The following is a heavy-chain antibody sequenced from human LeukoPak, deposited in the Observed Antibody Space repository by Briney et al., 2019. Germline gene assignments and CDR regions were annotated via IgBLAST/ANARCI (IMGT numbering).Heavy chain of an antibody. Sequence: GGSLRLSCAASGFTFSDYYMSWIRQAPGKGLEWVSYISSSGSTIYYADSVKGRFTISRDNAKNSLYLQMNSLRAEDTPVYYCARDICSSTSCYIAYKWFDPWGQGTLVTVSS. V-gene: IGHV3-11*04. D-gene: IGHD2-2*01. CDR1: GFTFSDYY. CDR3: ARDICSSTSCYIAYKWFDP. J-gene: IGHJ5*02. CDR2: ISSSGSTI.